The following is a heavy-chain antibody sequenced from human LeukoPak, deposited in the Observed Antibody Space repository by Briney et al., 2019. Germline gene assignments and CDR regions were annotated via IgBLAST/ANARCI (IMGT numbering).Heavy chain of an antibody. CDR2: IKPGGEGT. D-gene: IGHD1-26*01. V-gene: IGHV1-46*01. CDR3: AREAGATDY. CDR1: GYTVTNYH. J-gene: IGHJ4*02. Sequence: GASVKVSCKASGYTVTNYHMHWVRQAPGQGLEWMGVIKPGGEGTRYAQSFQGRVTMTRDTSTRILYMELSSLRPEDTAVYYCAREAGATDYWGQGTLVTVSS.